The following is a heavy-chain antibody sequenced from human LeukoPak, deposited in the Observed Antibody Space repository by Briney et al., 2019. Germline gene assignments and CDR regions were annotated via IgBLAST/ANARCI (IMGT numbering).Heavy chain of an antibody. CDR3: ARDPGSGSTLNY. J-gene: IGHJ4*02. Sequence: SETLSLTCTVSGYSISSGYYWGWIRQPPGKGLEWIGSIYHSGSTYYNPSLKSRVTILVDTSKNQFSLKLSSVTAADTAVYYCARDPGSGSTLNYWGQGTLVTVSS. CDR1: GYSISSGYY. CDR2: IYHSGST. V-gene: IGHV4-38-2*02. D-gene: IGHD6-19*01.